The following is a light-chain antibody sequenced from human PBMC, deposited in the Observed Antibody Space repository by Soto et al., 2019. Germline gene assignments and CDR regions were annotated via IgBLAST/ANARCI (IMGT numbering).Light chain of an antibody. CDR2: GSS. J-gene: IGKJ4*01. Sequence: EFVLTQSPGTLSLSPGERATLSCRAIQSFTSNYLAWYQQKPGQAPRLLIYGSSSRATGIPDRFSGRGSGTEFTLTISRLEPEDIAVYYCQQYGSSPLTFGGGTKVDI. CDR3: QQYGSSPLT. CDR1: QSFTSNY. V-gene: IGKV3-20*01.